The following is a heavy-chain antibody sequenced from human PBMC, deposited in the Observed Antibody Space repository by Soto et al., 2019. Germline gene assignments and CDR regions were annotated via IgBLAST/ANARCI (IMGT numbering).Heavy chain of an antibody. CDR3: ATRYSGYSFDP. CDR2: INPSGGNT. CDR1: GYTFTSYY. Sequence: GASVKVSCKASGYTFTSYYMHWVRQAPGQGLEWMGIINPSGGNTSYAQKFQGRVTMTTDTSTSTAYMELRSLRSDDTAVYYCATRYSGYSFDPWGQGTLVTVSS. J-gene: IGHJ5*02. V-gene: IGHV1-46*01. D-gene: IGHD1-26*01.